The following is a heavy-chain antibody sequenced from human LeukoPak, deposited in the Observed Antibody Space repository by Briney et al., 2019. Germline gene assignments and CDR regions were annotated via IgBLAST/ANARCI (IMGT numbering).Heavy chain of an antibody. CDR1: GYSIGSGYY. CDR3: ARAVVVPAAIDWFDP. V-gene: IGHV4-38-2*02. CDR2: IYHSGST. J-gene: IGHJ5*02. Sequence: SETLSLTCTVSGYSIGSGYYWGWIRQPPGKGLEWIGSIYHSGSTYYNPSLKSRVTISVDTSKNQFSLKLSSVTAADTAVYYCARAVVVPAAIDWFDPWGQGTLVTVSS. D-gene: IGHD2-2*02.